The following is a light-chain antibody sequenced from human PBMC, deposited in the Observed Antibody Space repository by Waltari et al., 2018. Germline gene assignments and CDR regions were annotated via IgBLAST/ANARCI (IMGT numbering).Light chain of an antibody. V-gene: IGKV3-15*01. CDR2: GAS. Sequence: EIVMTQSPATLSVSPGERATLSCMASQSVKSHLAWYQQKRGQPARLLIYGASTRAYEIRARFSGSGSGTEFNVTIRSLQSEDVAVYYCQQYNDWPRTFGQGTKVEIK. CDR1: QSVKSH. J-gene: IGKJ1*01. CDR3: QQYNDWPRT.